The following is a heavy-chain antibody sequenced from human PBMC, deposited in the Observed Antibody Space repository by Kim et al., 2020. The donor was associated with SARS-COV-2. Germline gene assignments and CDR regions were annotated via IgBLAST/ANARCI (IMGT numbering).Heavy chain of an antibody. CDR3: ARDLRVGSSWFYDYYYYYGMDV. Sequence: GGSLRLSCAASGFTFSSYAMHWVRQAPGKGLEWVAVISYDGSNKYYADSVKGRFTISRDNSKNTLYLQMNSLRAEDTAVYYCARDLRVGSSWFYDYYYYYGMDVWGQGTTVTVSS. CDR1: GFTFSSYA. V-gene: IGHV3-30-3*01. J-gene: IGHJ6*02. D-gene: IGHD6-13*01. CDR2: ISYDGSNK.